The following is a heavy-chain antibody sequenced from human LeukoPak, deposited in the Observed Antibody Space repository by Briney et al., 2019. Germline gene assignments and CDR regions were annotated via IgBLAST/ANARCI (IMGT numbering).Heavy chain of an antibody. CDR1: GGTFSSYA. Sequence: SVKVSCKASGGTFSSYAISWVRQAPGQGLEWMGGIIPIFGTANYAQKFQGRVTITTDESTSTAYMELSSLRSEDTAVYYCARGPNYYDSSGFHYRDWGQGTLVTVSS. CDR2: IIPIFGTA. V-gene: IGHV1-69*05. J-gene: IGHJ4*02. CDR3: ARGPNYYDSSGFHYRD. D-gene: IGHD3-22*01.